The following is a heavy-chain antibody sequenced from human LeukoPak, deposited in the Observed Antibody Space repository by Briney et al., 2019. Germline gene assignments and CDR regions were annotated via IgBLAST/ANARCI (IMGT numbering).Heavy chain of an antibody. CDR3: AGALSAVTTAQYYFDY. J-gene: IGHJ4*02. CDR1: GFTVSSNY. V-gene: IGHV3-66*01. CDR2: IYSGGST. Sequence: PGGSLRLSCAASGFTVSSNYMSWVRQAPGKGLEWVSAIYSGGSTYFADSVKGRFTISRDNSKNTLYLQMNSLRAEDTAVYYCAGALSAVTTAQYYFDYWGQGTLVTVSS. D-gene: IGHD4-17*01.